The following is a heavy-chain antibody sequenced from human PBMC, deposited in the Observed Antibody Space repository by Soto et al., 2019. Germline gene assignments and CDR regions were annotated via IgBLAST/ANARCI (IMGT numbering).Heavy chain of an antibody. CDR1: GFTFNDYT. D-gene: IGHD6-19*01. V-gene: IGHV3-23*01. J-gene: IGHJ4*02. CDR3: AQGLEYCSGSGSDY. CDR2: ISGSGGST. Sequence: EVQLLESGGGLVQPGGSLRLSCAASGFTFNDYTMSWVRQAPGKGLEWVSAISGSGGSTFYADSVKGRFTISRDNSKTTRFLQVNSLKAEDTAVYYLAQGLEYCSGSGSDYWGQGTLFPVSS.